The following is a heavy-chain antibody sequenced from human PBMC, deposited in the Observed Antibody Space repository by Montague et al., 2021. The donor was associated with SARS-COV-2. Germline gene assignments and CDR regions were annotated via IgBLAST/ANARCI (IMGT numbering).Heavy chain of an antibody. Sequence: SETRSLTCTVSGGSISSYYWSWIRQPPGKGLEWIGYIYYSGRTNYNPSLKSRVTISVDTSKKQFSLKLSSVTAADTAVYYCARHQPVGGLRPWGQGTLVTVSS. CDR3: ARHQPVGGLRP. D-gene: IGHD2-15*01. V-gene: IGHV4-59*08. J-gene: IGHJ5*02. CDR2: IYYSGRT. CDR1: GGSISSYY.